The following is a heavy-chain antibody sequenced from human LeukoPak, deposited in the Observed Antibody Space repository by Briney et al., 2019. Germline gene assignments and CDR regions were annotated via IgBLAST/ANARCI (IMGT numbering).Heavy chain of an antibody. V-gene: IGHV4-31*03. CDR1: GGSISSGGYS. J-gene: IGHJ4*02. CDR2: IYYSGST. Sequence: PSETLSLTCTVSGGSISSGGYSWRWIRQHPGKGLEWIGYIYYSGSTYYNPSLKSRVTISVDTSKNQFSLKLSSVTAADTAVYYCARDSSGRGIDYWGQGTLVTVSS. D-gene: IGHD3-22*01. CDR3: ARDSSGRGIDY.